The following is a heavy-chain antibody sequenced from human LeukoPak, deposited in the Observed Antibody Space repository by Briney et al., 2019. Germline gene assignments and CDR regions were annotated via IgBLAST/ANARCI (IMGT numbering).Heavy chain of an antibody. CDR1: GYTFTSYG. Sequence: GASVKVSCKASGYTFTSYGISWVRQAPGQGLEWMGWISAYNGNTNYAQKLQGRVTMTTDTSTSTAYMELSRLRSDDTAVYYCARERIVVVPAAIHYYYYYGMDVWGQGTTVTVSS. CDR3: ARERIVVVPAAIHYYYYYGMDV. V-gene: IGHV1-18*01. J-gene: IGHJ6*02. CDR2: ISAYNGNT. D-gene: IGHD2-2*02.